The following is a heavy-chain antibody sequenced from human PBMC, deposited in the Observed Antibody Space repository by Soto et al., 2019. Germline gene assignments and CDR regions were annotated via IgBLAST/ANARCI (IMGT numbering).Heavy chain of an antibody. CDR2: IYPSDSDT. J-gene: IGHJ3*02. V-gene: IGHV5-51*01. CDR3: ARHRTAFDI. CDR1: GYSFTNYW. Sequence: GESLKISCKGSGYSFTNYWIAWVRQMPGKGLVWMGIIYPSDSDTRYSPSFQGQVTVSADKSTSTAYLQWSSLKSSDTAMYYCARHRTAFDIWGQGTMVTVS.